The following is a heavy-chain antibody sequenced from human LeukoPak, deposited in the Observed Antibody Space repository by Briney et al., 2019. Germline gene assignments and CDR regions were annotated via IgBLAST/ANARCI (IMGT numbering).Heavy chain of an antibody. CDR3: ARGTGDSSGTPFDY. CDR2: INPNSGGT. CDR1: GYTFTGYY. D-gene: IGHD3-22*01. J-gene: IGHJ4*02. Sequence: ASVTVSCKASGYTFTGYYMHWVRQAPGQGLEWMGWINPNSGGTNYAQKFQGRVTITRDTSISTAYMELSRLRSDDTAVYYCARGTGDSSGTPFDYWGQGTLVTVSS. V-gene: IGHV1-2*02.